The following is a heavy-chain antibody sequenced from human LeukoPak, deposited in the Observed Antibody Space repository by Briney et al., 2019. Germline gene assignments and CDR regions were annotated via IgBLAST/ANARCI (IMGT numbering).Heavy chain of an antibody. CDR3: AKDRLMDPGTFTGYFDS. Sequence: GGSLRLSCVASGFTFSRNGMHWVRQAPGKGLEWVAVISYDGSNRYYVDPVKGRFTISRDNSKNTLYLQMNSLRGEDTAVYYCAKDRLMDPGTFTGYFDSWGQGILVAVSS. CDR1: GFTFSRNG. J-gene: IGHJ4*02. V-gene: IGHV3-30*18. CDR2: ISYDGSNR. D-gene: IGHD3-9*01.